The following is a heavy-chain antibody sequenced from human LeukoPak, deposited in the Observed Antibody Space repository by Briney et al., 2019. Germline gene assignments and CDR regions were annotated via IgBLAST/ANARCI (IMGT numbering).Heavy chain of an antibody. D-gene: IGHD5-12*01. Sequence: PGGSLRLSCAASGFTFSSYSINWVRQAPGKGLEWVSSISSSSSYIYYADSVKGRFTISRDNAKNSLYLQMNSLRAEDTAVYYCARDGDGYNLKGFDYWGQGTLVTVSS. V-gene: IGHV3-21*01. CDR1: GFTFSSYS. J-gene: IGHJ4*02. CDR2: ISSSSSYI. CDR3: ARDGDGYNLKGFDY.